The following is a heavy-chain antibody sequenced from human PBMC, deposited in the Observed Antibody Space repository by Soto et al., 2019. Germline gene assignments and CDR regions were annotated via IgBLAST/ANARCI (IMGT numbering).Heavy chain of an antibody. V-gene: IGHV3-53*04. CDR2: IYSGGST. CDR1: GFTVSSNY. Sequence: EVQLVESGGGLVQPGGSPRLSCAASGFTVSSNYMSWVRQAPGKGLEWVSVIYSGGSTYYADSVKGRFTISRHNSKNTLYLQMNSLRAEDTAVYYCARAPPTYYSSSWYQLDKHYGMDVWGQGTTVTVSS. J-gene: IGHJ6*02. CDR3: ARAPPTYYSSSWYQLDKHYGMDV. D-gene: IGHD6-13*01.